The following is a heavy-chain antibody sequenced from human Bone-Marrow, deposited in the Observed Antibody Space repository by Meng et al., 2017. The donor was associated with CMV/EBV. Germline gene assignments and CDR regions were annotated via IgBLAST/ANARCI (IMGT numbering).Heavy chain of an antibody. CDR2: ISHSGST. Sequence: SVNSDDYYWSWIRQQPGKGLEWIGYISHSGSTFYNPSLKSRVTMSIDTSENQFSLKLISVTAADTAMYYCARDIEAYYDSSPKYYFDYWGQGTLVTVSS. J-gene: IGHJ4*02. CDR3: ARDIEAYYDSSPKYYFDY. D-gene: IGHD3-22*01. CDR1: SVNSDDYY. V-gene: IGHV4-31*02.